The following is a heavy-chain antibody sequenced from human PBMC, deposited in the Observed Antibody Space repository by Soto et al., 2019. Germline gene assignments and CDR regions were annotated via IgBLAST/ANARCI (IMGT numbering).Heavy chain of an antibody. CDR2: ISYDGSNK. J-gene: IGHJ6*02. Sequence: QVQLVESGGGVVQPGRSLRLSCAASGFTFSSYAMHWVRQAPGKGLEWVAVISYDGSNKYYADSVKGRFTISRDNSKNTLYLQRNSLRAEDTAVYYCARDLEGYSYGTYYYGMDVWGQGTTVTVSS. D-gene: IGHD5-18*01. CDR3: ARDLEGYSYGTYYYGMDV. V-gene: IGHV3-30-3*01. CDR1: GFTFSSYA.